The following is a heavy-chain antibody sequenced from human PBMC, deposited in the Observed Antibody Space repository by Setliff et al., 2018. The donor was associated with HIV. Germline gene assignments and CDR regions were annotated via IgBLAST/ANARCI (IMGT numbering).Heavy chain of an antibody. V-gene: IGHV6-1*01. CDR3: ARGTGIQLWLKGGDYYYYYMDV. J-gene: IGHJ6*03. CDR1: GDSVSSNTAI. CDR2: TYYRSKWYN. Sequence: PSQTLSLTCVISGDSVSSNTAIWNWIRQSPSRGLEWLGRTYYRSKWYNDYAVSVKSRITINPDTSKNQFSLQLNSVTPEDTAVYYCARGTGIQLWLKGGDYYYYYMDVWGKGTTVTVSS. D-gene: IGHD5-18*01.